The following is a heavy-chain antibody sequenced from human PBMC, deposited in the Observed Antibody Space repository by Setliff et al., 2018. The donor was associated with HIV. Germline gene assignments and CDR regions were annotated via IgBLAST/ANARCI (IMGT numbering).Heavy chain of an antibody. V-gene: IGHV3-21*01. CDR1: GFTFSSYS. Sequence: PGGSLRLSCAASGFTFSSYSMNWVRQAPGKGLEWVSSISSSSSYIYYADSVKGRFTISRDNAKNSLYLQMNSLRAEDTAVYYCARASLDTILGVNFYYMDVWGKGTTVTVSS. J-gene: IGHJ6*03. CDR2: ISSSSSYI. CDR3: ARASLDTILGVNFYYMDV. D-gene: IGHD3-3*01.